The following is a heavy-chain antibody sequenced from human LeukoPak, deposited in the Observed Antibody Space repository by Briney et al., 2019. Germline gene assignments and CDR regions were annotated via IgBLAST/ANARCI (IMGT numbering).Heavy chain of an antibody. CDR1: GYTFTSYG. Sequence: ASVKVSGKASGYTFTSYGISWVRQAPGQGLEWMGWISAYNGNTNYAQKLQGRVTMTTDTSTSTAYMELRNLRSDDTAVYYCARDYTAAWRNFDWLGTYYFDYWGQGTLVTVSS. J-gene: IGHJ4*02. CDR2: ISAYNGNT. V-gene: IGHV1-18*01. CDR3: ARDYTAAWRNFDWLGTYYFDY. D-gene: IGHD3-9*01.